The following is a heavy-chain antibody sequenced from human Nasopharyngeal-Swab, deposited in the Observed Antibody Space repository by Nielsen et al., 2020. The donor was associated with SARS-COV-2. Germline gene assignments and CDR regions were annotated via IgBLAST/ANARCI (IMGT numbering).Heavy chain of an antibody. Sequence: SDTLSLTCPVSRGPMRSYYCNWTRQSPGKGRDWIGYIHHSGSTNYNPSLKSRVTISVDTSKNQFSLKLSSATAADTAMYYCARGRDGYYDPFDYWAQGALVTVSS. CDR2: IHHSGST. CDR3: ARGRDGYYDPFDY. J-gene: IGHJ4*02. V-gene: IGHV4-59*01. CDR1: RGPMRSYY. D-gene: IGHD3-3*01.